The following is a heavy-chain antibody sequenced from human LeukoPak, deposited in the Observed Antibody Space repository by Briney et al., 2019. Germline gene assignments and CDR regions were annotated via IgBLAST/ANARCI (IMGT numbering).Heavy chain of an antibody. V-gene: IGHV3-23*01. J-gene: IGHJ5*02. D-gene: IGHD1-26*01. Sequence: GGSLRLSCAASGFTFSSYAMSWVRQAPGKGLEWVSAISGSGGSTYYADSVKGRFTISRDNSKNTLYLQMNSLRAEDTAVYYCAKGELTSGIVGATTDLNWFDPWGQGTLVTVSS. CDR2: ISGSGGST. CDR1: GFTFSSYA. CDR3: AKGELTSGIVGATTDLNWFDP.